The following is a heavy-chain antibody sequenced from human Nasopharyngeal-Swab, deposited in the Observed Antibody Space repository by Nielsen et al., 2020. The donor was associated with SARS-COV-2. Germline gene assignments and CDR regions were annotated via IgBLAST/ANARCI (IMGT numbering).Heavy chain of an antibody. Sequence: GESLKISCAASGFTFDDYAMHWVRQAPGKGLVWVSRINSDGSSTSYADSVKGRFTISRDNAKNTLYLQMNSLRAEDTAVYYCARDLPPLYYYYYGMDVWGQGTTVTVSS. CDR1: GFTFDDYA. CDR2: INSDGSST. CDR3: ARDLPPLYYYYYGMDV. V-gene: IGHV3-74*01. J-gene: IGHJ6*02.